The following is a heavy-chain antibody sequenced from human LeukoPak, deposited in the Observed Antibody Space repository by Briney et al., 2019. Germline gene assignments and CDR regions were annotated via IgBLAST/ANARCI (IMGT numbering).Heavy chain of an antibody. D-gene: IGHD6-19*01. J-gene: IGHJ4*02. CDR2: IYYSGST. CDR1: GGSISRGDYY. V-gene: IGHV4-30-4*08. Sequence: SETLSLTRTVSGGSISRGDYYGSWIRQPPGKGLEWIGYIYYSGSTYYYPSLMSRVTISVDTSKNQFSLKLSSVTAADTAVYYCARAPPLIAVVGGYFDYWGQGTLVTVSS. CDR3: ARAPPLIAVVGGYFDY.